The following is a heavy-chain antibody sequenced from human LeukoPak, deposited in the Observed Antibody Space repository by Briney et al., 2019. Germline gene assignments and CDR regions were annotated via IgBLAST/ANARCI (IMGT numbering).Heavy chain of an antibody. V-gene: IGHV1-46*01. J-gene: IGHJ4*02. CDR2: INPSGGST. CDR3: ARDSGMVRGTVDY. Sequence: ASLKVSCKSSGYTFTSYYMYWVRQAPGQRLEWLGIINPSGGSTSYAQKFQCRVTMTRDTSTSTVYMELSSLRSEDTAVYYCARDSGMVRGTVDYWGQGTLVTVSS. D-gene: IGHD3-10*01. CDR1: GYTFTSYY.